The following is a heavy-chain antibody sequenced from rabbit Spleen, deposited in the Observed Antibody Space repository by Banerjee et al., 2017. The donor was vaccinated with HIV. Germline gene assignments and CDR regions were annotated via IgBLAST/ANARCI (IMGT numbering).Heavy chain of an antibody. J-gene: IGHJ2*01. CDR1: GFSLSTYW. V-gene: IGHV1S47*01. CDR3: ARGSSGYNEAFDL. CDR2: IDPVFGIT. Sequence: QEQLVESGGGLVKPGASLTLTCTASGFSLSTYWICWVRQAPGKGLEWIGYIDPVFGITYYANWVNGRFSISRENAQNTVFLQMTSLTAADTATYFCARGSSGYNEAFDLWGPGTLVTVS. D-gene: IGHD1-1*01.